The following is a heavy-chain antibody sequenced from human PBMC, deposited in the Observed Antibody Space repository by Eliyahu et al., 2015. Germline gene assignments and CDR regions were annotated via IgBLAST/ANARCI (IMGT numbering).Heavy chain of an antibody. V-gene: IGHV4-39*07. CDR3: ASGPRSGIVVVPGTSQYYFDY. D-gene: IGHD2-2*01. CDR2: XYXSGST. CDR1: GXXISSSSYY. Sequence: QLQLQESGPGLVKPSETLSLXCTVSGXXISSSSYYWXWXRQPPGKGLEWIGSXYXSGSTYYNPSLKSRVTISVDTSKNQFSLKLSSVTAADTAVYYCASGPRSGIVVVPGTSQYYFDYWGQGTLVTVSS. J-gene: IGHJ4*02.